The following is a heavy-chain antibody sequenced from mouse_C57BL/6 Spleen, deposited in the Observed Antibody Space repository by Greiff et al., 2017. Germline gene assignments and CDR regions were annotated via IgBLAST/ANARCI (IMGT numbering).Heavy chain of an antibody. D-gene: IGHD1-1*01. V-gene: IGHV5-9*01. Sequence: EVKLVESGGGLVKPGGSLKLSCAASGFTFSSYTMSWVRQTPEKRLEWVATISGGGGNNYYPDSVKGRFTISRDNSKNTLYLQMSRLRSEYTALYYCARTLYYGSSSFAYWGQGTLVTVSA. J-gene: IGHJ3*01. CDR1: GFTFSSYT. CDR2: ISGGGGNN. CDR3: ARTLYYGSSSFAY.